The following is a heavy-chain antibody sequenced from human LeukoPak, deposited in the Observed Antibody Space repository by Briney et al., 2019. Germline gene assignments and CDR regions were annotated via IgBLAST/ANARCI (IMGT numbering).Heavy chain of an antibody. D-gene: IGHD3-22*01. V-gene: IGHV4-4*09. CDR2: IYTSESS. J-gene: IGHJ3*02. CDR1: GGSSSSYS. CDR3: ARHGYYYDSSGPGKGDAFDI. Sequence: PSETLSLTCTVSGGSSSSYSWGWIRQPPGKGLEWIGYIYTSESSNYNPSLKSRVTISGDTSKNQFSLKLSSVTAADTAVYYCARHGYYYDSSGPGKGDAFDIWGQGTMVTVSS.